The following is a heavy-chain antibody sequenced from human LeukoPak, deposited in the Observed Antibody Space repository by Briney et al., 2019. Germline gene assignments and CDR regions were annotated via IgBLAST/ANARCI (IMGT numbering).Heavy chain of an antibody. Sequence: GGSLRLSCGVSRFTFSSNYMSWVRQAPGKGLEWISVIYTGGTTYYADSVKGRFTISRDNSKNTLYLQMNSLRAEDTAVYYCARGGSGAQWLVHAYWGQGTLVTVSS. V-gene: IGHV3-66*01. CDR2: IYTGGTT. D-gene: IGHD6-19*01. CDR1: RFTFSSNY. CDR3: ARGGSGAQWLVHAY. J-gene: IGHJ4*02.